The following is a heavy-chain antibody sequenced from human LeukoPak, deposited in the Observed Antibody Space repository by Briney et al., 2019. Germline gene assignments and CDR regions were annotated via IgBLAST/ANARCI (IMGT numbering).Heavy chain of an antibody. J-gene: IGHJ4*02. D-gene: IGHD3-10*01. CDR1: GYSISSGYY. V-gene: IGHV4-38-2*02. Sequence: SETLSLTCTVSGYSISSGYYWGWIRQPLGKGLEWIGSIHHSGSTYYNPSLKSRVTISVDTSKNQFSLKLSSVTAADTAVYYCARASLLWFGEPIGYFDYWGQGTLVTVSS. CDR2: IHHSGST. CDR3: ARASLLWFGEPIGYFDY.